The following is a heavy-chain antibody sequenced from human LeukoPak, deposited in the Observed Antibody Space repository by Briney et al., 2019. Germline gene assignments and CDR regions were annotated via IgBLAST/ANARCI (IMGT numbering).Heavy chain of an antibody. CDR3: ARTTYYYDSSGYAY. CDR2: ISYDGSNK. D-gene: IGHD3-22*01. CDR1: GFTFSSYA. J-gene: IGHJ4*02. Sequence: WRSLRLSCAASGFTFSSYAMHWVRQAPGKGLEWVAVISYDGSNKYYADSVKGRFTISRDNSKNTLYLQMNSLRAEDTAVYYCARTTYYYDSSGYAYWGQGTLVTVSS. V-gene: IGHV3-30-3*01.